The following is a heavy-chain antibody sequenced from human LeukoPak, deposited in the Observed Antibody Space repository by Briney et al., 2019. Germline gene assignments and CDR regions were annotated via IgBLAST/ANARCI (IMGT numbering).Heavy chain of an antibody. V-gene: IGHV4-34*01. CDR1: GGSFSGYY. J-gene: IGHJ4*02. CDR3: ARGKTKGY. CDR2: INHSGST. Sequence: SETLSLTCAVYGGSFSGYYWSWIRRPPGKGLEWIGEINHSGSTNYNPSLKSRVTISVDTSKNQFSLKLSSVTAADTAVYYCARGKTKGYWGQGTLVTVSS. D-gene: IGHD2-8*01.